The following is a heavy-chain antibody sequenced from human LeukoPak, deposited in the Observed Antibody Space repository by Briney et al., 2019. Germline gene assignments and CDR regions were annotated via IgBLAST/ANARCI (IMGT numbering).Heavy chain of an antibody. J-gene: IGHJ4*02. CDR1: GGSISSYY. CDR2: IYYSGST. D-gene: IGHD2-21*01. CDR3: ARSRGQRLFRAPYYFDY. V-gene: IGHV4-59*01. Sequence: SETLSLTCTVSGGSISSYYWSWIRQPPGKGLEWIGYIYYSGSTNYNPSLKSRVTISVDTSKNQFSLKLSSVTAADTAVYYCARSRGQRLFRAPYYFDYWGQGTLVTVSS.